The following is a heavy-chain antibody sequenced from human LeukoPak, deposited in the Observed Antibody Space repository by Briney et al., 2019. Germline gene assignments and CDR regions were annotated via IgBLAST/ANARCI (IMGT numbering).Heavy chain of an antibody. CDR1: GFSFSNYW. J-gene: IGHJ4*02. Sequence: GGSLRLSCAASGFSFSNYWMTWLRQAPGKGLEWVANIRGDESRKYYLDSVTGRFTISRDNAKNSLYLQMNSLRAEDTAVYYCARGERYYYGSGSYSDYWGQGTLVTVSS. D-gene: IGHD3-10*01. CDR2: IRGDESRK. CDR3: ARGERYYYGSGSYSDY. V-gene: IGHV3-7*01.